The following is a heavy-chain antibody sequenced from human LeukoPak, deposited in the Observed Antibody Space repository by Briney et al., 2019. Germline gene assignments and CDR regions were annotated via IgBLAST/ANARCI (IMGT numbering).Heavy chain of an antibody. V-gene: IGHV4-59*01. D-gene: IGHD3-22*01. CDR2: IFYSGMT. CDR3: ARYDSSGFYQYYFDY. Sequence: SETLSLTCTVSGGSISNYYWSWIRQPPGKGLEWIGNIFYSGMTKYNPSLKSRVTISVDTSKNRFSLKLNSVTAADTAVYYCARYDSSGFYQYYFDYWGQGTLVTVSS. CDR1: GGSISNYY. J-gene: IGHJ4*02.